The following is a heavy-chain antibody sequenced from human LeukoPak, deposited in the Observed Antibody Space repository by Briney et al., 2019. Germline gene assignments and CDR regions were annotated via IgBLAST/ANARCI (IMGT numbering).Heavy chain of an antibody. Sequence: GGSLRLSCAASGFTFSSYSMNWVRQAPGKGLEWVSSISSSSSYIYYADSVKGRFTISRDNAKNSLYLQMNSLRAEDTAVYYCARGSIAAAGRFAYWGRGTPVTVSS. CDR3: ARGSIAAAGRFAY. CDR1: GFTFSSYS. CDR2: ISSSSSYI. J-gene: IGHJ4*02. D-gene: IGHD6-13*01. V-gene: IGHV3-21*01.